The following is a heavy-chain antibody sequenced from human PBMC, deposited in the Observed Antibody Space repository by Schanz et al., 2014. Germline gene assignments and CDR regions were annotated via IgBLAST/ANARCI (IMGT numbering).Heavy chain of an antibody. D-gene: IGHD5-18*01. CDR1: GYTFSDYG. CDR3: TRGGYSYALSAFDI. J-gene: IGHJ3*02. V-gene: IGHV1-18*01. CDR2: ISPYNGNT. Sequence: QVQLVQSGAEVKKPGASVKVSCKTSGYTFSDYGITWVRQAPGQGLEWMGWISPYNGNTNYAQKLQGRVTMTADTSTSTAYMDLRSLRSDDTALYYCTRGGYSYALSAFDIWGQGTMVTVSS.